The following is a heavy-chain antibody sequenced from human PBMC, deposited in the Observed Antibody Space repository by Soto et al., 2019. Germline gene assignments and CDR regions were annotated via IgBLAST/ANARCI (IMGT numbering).Heavy chain of an antibody. CDR3: ARDRGIAVALYSFDY. J-gene: IGHJ4*02. CDR1: GYTFTSYA. D-gene: IGHD6-19*01. V-gene: IGHV1-3*01. CDR2: INAGNGNT. Sequence: ASVKVSCKASGYTFTSYAMHWVRQAPGQRLEWMGWINAGNGNTKYSQKFQGRVTITRDTSASTAYMELSSLRSEDTAVYYCARDRGIAVALYSFDYGGKGTLVTVPS.